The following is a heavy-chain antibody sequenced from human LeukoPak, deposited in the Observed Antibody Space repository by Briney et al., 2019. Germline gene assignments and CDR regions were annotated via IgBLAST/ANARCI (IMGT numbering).Heavy chain of an antibody. D-gene: IGHD1-26*01. J-gene: IGHJ6*03. V-gene: IGHV1-2*02. CDR1: GYTFTGYY. CDR3: ARSHVGWVGYYYYMDV. Sequence: ASVKVSCKASGYTFTGYYMHWVRQAPGQGLEWMGWINPNSGGTNYAQKFQGRVTMTRDTSISTAYMELSRLRSDDTAVYYCARSHVGWVGYYYYMDVWGKGTTVTVSS. CDR2: INPNSGGT.